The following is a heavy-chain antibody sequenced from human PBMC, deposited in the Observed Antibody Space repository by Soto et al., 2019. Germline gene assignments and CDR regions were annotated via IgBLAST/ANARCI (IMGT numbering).Heavy chain of an antibody. CDR2: IYYTGSA. D-gene: IGHD2-15*01. CDR3: ARQAREGYNAAGY. V-gene: IGHV4-59*08. J-gene: IGHJ4*02. CDR1: GGSISSYY. Sequence: SETLSLTCTVSGGSISSYYWSWIRQPPGKGLEWIGYIYYTGSASYNPSLDSRVTISVDTSKNQFSLNLSSVTAADTAVYYCARQAREGYNAAGYWGQGTLVTVSS.